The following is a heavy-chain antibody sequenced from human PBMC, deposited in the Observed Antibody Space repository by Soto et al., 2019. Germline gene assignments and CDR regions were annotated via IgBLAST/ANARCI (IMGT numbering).Heavy chain of an antibody. CDR3: ARERRDYYYYRMDV. J-gene: IGHJ6*02. CDR1: GYTFTSYY. Sequence: ASVKVSCKASGYTFTSYYMHWVRQAPGQGLEWIGIINPSGGSTSYAQKFQGRVTMTRDTSTSTVYMELISLRSEDTAVYYCARERRDYYYYRMDVWGQGTTVTVCS. CDR2: INPSGGST. V-gene: IGHV1-46*01.